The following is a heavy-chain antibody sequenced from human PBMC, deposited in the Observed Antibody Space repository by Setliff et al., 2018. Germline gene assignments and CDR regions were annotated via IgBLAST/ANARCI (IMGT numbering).Heavy chain of an antibody. V-gene: IGHV3-7*01. CDR2: INQGGGAQ. J-gene: IGHJ4*02. CDR3: FGAGTCSY. D-gene: IGHD3-10*01. Sequence: GGSLRLSCAASGFTFSSLWMSWVRQAPGRGLEWVANINQGGGAQFYVDSVQGRFTISRDNAKNSLSLQMNSLRTEDTAVYYCFGAGTCSYWGQGTLVTVSS. CDR1: GFTFSSLW.